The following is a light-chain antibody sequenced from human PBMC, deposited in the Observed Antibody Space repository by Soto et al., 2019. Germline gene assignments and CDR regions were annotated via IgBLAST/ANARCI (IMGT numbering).Light chain of an antibody. CDR2: GAS. CDR1: QSVSSSY. Sequence: EIVLTQSPGTLSLSPGERATLSCRASQSVSSSYLAWIQQKPGQAPRLLIYGASSRATGIPDRFSGSGSGTDFTLTISSLEPEDLAVYYCQQYGSSSWTFGQGTKVEIK. CDR3: QQYGSSSWT. J-gene: IGKJ1*01. V-gene: IGKV3-20*01.